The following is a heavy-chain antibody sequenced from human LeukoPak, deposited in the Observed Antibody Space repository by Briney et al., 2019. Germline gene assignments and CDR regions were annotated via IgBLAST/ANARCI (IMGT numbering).Heavy chain of an antibody. CDR3: AREDIVVVPAAIGKNYYMDV. CDR1: GFTVSSNY. V-gene: IGHV3-53*01. Sequence: GGSLRLSCAASGFTVSSNYMSWVRKAPGKGLEWVSVIYSGGSTYYADSVKGRFTISRDNSKNTLYLQMNSLRAEDTAVYYCAREDIVVVPAAIGKNYYMDVWGKGTTVTVSS. J-gene: IGHJ6*03. CDR2: IYSGGST. D-gene: IGHD2-2*02.